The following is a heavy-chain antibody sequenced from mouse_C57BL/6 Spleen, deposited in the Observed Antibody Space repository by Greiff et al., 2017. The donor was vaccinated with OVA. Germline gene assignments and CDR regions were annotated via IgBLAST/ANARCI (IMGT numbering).Heavy chain of an antibody. V-gene: IGHV1-7*01. CDR1: GYTFTSYW. CDR3: ARWDVGYYCDY. D-gene: IGHD4-1*01. Sequence: QVQLKQSGAELAKPGASVKLSCKASGYTFTSYWMHWVKQRPGQGLEWIGFINPSSGYTKYNQKFKNKATLTADKSSSTAYMQLSSLTYEDAADYYCARWDVGYYCDYWGQGTTLTVSS. CDR2: INPSSGYT. J-gene: IGHJ2*01.